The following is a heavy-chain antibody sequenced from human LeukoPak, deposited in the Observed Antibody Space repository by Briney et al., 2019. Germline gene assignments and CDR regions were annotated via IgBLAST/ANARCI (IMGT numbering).Heavy chain of an antibody. Sequence: GGSLRLSCAASGFTFSTYSMNWVRQAPGKGLEWVSSISSSSNYIYYADSVKGRFTISRDNAKNSLYLQMNSLRAEDTAVYYCARSPDFDYWGQGTLVTVSS. V-gene: IGHV3-21*01. CDR1: GFTFSTYS. J-gene: IGHJ4*02. CDR2: ISSSSNYI. CDR3: ARSPDFDY.